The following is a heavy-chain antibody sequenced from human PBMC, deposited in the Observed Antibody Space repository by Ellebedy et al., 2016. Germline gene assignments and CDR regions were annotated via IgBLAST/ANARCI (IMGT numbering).Heavy chain of an antibody. CDR3: ARGGTTVALINWFDP. Sequence: SETLSLTXTVSGGSVSSGSYYWSWIRQPPGKGLEWIGYIYYSGSTNYNPSLKSRVTISVDTSKNQFSLKLSSVTAADTAVYYCARGGTTVALINWFDPWGQGTLVTVSS. CDR1: GGSVSSGSYY. CDR2: IYYSGST. D-gene: IGHD2-2*01. J-gene: IGHJ5*02. V-gene: IGHV4-61*01.